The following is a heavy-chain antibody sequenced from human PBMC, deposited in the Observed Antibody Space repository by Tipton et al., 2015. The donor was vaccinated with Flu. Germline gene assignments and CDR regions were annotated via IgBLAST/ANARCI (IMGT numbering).Heavy chain of an antibody. CDR1: GGSFSGYY. CDR2: INHSGST. CDR3: ARDPHYDFWSGYSYGMDV. J-gene: IGHJ6*02. V-gene: IGHV4-34*01. D-gene: IGHD3-3*01. Sequence: GLVKPSETLSLTCAVYGGSFSGYYWSWIRQPPGKGLEWIGEINHSGSTNYNPSLKSRVTISVDTSKNQFSLKLSSVTAADTAVYYCARDPHYDFWSGYSYGMDVWGQGTTVTVSS.